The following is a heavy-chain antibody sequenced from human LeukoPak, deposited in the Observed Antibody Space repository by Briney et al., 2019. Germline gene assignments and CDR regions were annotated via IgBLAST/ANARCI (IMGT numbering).Heavy chain of an antibody. CDR1: GYTFTSYG. Sequence: GASVKVSCKASGYTFTSYGISWVRQAHGQGLEWIGWISAYNGNTNYAQKLQGRVTMTTDTSTSKAYMELRSLRSDDTAVYYCARDRGSSWRSYYFDYWGQGTLVTVSS. CDR3: ARDRGSSWRSYYFDY. CDR2: ISAYNGNT. J-gene: IGHJ4*02. D-gene: IGHD6-13*01. V-gene: IGHV1-18*01.